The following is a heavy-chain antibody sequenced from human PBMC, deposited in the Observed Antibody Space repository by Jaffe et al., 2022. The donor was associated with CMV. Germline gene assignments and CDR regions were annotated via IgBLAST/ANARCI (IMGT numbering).Heavy chain of an antibody. CDR2: ISSSSSTI. CDR3: ARVGHPPSIYDILTGPPLYSGMDV. V-gene: IGHV3-48*02. J-gene: IGHJ6*02. CDR1: GFTFSSYS. D-gene: IGHD3-9*01. Sequence: EVQLVESGGGLVQPGGSLRLSCAASGFTFSSYSMNWVRQAPGKGLEWVSYISSSSSTIYYADSVKGRFTISRDNAKNSLYLQMNSLRDEDTAVYYCARVGHPPSIYDILTGPPLYSGMDVWGQGTTVTVSS.